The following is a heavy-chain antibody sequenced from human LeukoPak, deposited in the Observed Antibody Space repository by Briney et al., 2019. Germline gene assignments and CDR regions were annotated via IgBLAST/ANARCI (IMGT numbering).Heavy chain of an antibody. D-gene: IGHD3-3*01. CDR2: ISGSGGST. CDR1: GFTFSSYA. J-gene: IGHJ4*02. V-gene: IGHV3-23*01. Sequence: GGSLRLSCAASGFTFSSYAMSWVRQALGKGLEWVSTISGSGGSTYYVDSVKGRFTISRDTSKNTLYLQMNSLRAEDTAVYYCAKDLDYDFWSGYYGTFDYWGQGTLVTVSS. CDR3: AKDLDYDFWSGYYGTFDY.